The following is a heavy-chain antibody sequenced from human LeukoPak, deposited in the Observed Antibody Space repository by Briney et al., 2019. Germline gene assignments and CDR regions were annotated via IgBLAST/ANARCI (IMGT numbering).Heavy chain of an antibody. CDR1: GGTFSSYG. CDR2: ISAYNGNT. CDR3: ALGYSSSWYYFDY. J-gene: IGHJ4*02. V-gene: IGHV1-18*01. D-gene: IGHD6-13*01. Sequence: ASVKVSCKASGGTFSSYGISWVRQAPGQGLEWMGWISAYNGNTNYAQKLQGRVTMTTDTSTSTACMELRSLRSDDTAVYYCALGYSSSWYYFDYWGQGTLVTVSS.